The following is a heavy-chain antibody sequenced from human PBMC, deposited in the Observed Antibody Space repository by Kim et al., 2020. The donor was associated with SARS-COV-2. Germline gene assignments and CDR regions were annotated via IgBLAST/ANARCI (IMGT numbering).Heavy chain of an antibody. CDR2: IIPIFGTA. D-gene: IGHD3-10*01. CDR3: ARGITMVRGVIRTRRVLDY. Sequence: SVKVSCKASGGTFSSYAISWVRQAPGQGLEWMGGIIPIFGTANYAQKFQGRVTITADESTSTAYMELSSLRSEDTAVYYCARGITMVRGVIRTRRVLDYWGQGTLVTVSS. V-gene: IGHV1-69*13. CDR1: GGTFSSYA. J-gene: IGHJ4*02.